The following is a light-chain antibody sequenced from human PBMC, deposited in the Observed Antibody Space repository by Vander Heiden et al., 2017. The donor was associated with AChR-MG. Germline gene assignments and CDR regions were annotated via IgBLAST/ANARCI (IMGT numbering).Light chain of an antibody. CDR1: QSILYSSNNKNY. J-gene: IGKJ4*01. CDR3: QQYYSNQIT. CDR2: WAS. Sequence: DIVMTPSPDSLAVSLGERATINCKSSQSILYSSNNKNYLAWYQQKPGQPPKLLIYWASTRESGVPDRFSGSGSGTDFTLTISSLQAEDVAVYSCQQYYSNQITFGGGTKVEIK. V-gene: IGKV4-1*01.